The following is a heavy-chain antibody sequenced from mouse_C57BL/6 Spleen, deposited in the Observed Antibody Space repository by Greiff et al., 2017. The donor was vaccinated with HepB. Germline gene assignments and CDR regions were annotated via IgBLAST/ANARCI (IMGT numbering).Heavy chain of an antibody. CDR2: IHPNSGST. Sequence: QVQLQQPGAELVKPGASVKLSCKASGYTFTSYWMHWVKQRPGQGLEWIGMIHPNSGSTNYNEKLKSKATLTVDKSSSTAYMQLSSLTSEDSAVYYCARPTVVPYFDYWGQGTTLTVSS. V-gene: IGHV1-64*01. CDR3: ARPTVVPYFDY. J-gene: IGHJ2*01. CDR1: GYTFTSYW. D-gene: IGHD1-1*01.